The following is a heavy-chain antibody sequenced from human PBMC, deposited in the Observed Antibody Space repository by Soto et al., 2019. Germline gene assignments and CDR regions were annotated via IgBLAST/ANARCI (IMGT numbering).Heavy chain of an antibody. CDR1: GGSISSGGYY. Sequence: SETLSLTCTVSGGSISSGGYYWSWIRQHPGKGQEWIGYIYYSGSTYYNPSLKSRVTISVDTSKNQFSLKLSSVTAADTAVYYCASARGGTMVRGVKRAYYYYGMDVWGQGTTVTVSS. D-gene: IGHD3-10*01. CDR2: IYYSGST. V-gene: IGHV4-31*03. J-gene: IGHJ6*02. CDR3: ASARGGTMVRGVKRAYYYYGMDV.